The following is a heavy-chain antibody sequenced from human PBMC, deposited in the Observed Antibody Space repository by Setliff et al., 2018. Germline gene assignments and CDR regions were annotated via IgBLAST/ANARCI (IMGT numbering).Heavy chain of an antibody. CDR3: ARDGYPGTS. V-gene: IGHV3-11*01. CDR2: ITSSGTTT. CDR1: GFTFSDYY. D-gene: IGHD2-2*03. J-gene: IGHJ5*02. Sequence: PGGSLRLSCAASGFTFSDYYMSWIRQAPGKGLEWVSYITSSGTTTFYTDSVEGRFAISRDNARNSLYLQMNSLRVEDTAVYYCARDGYPGTSWGQGTLVTVSS.